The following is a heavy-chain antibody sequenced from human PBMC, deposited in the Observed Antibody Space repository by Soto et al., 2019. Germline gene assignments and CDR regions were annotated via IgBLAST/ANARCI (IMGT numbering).Heavy chain of an antibody. CDR2: IYYSGST. D-gene: IGHD1-1*01. Sequence: SDTLSLTCTVPGGSISSYYWSWIRQPPGKGLEWIGYIYYSGSTNYNPSLKSRVTISVDTSKNQFSLKLSSVTAADTAVYYCARDLTGTGYDYWGQGTLVTVYS. J-gene: IGHJ4*02. CDR3: ARDLTGTGYDY. CDR1: GGSISSYY. V-gene: IGHV4-59*01.